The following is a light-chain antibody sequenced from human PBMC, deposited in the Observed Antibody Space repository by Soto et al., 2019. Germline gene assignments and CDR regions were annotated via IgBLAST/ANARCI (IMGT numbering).Light chain of an antibody. V-gene: IGKV3-15*01. CDR3: QQYNKWPLT. CDR2: VTS. CDR1: QSVSSN. Sequence: EIVMTQSPATLSVSPGERATLSCRASQSVSSNLAWYQQKPGQAPRLLIYVTSTRATGIPARFSGSASGTDFTLTISTLQSEDFAVYYCQQYNKWPLTFGGRTKVEIK. J-gene: IGKJ4*01.